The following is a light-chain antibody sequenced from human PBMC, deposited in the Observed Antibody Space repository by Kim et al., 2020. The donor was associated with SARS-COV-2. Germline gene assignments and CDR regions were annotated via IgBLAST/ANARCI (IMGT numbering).Light chain of an antibody. CDR2: DVS. CDR3: SSYTSSNTAV. CDR1: SSDVGSYNY. Sequence: QSVLTQPASVSGSPGQSITISCTGTSSDVGSYNYVSWYQQHPGKAPKLMIYDVSNRPSGVSNRFSGSKSGNTASLTISGLQAEDEADYYCSSYTSSNTAVFGGGTQLTVL. V-gene: IGLV2-14*03. J-gene: IGLJ2*01.